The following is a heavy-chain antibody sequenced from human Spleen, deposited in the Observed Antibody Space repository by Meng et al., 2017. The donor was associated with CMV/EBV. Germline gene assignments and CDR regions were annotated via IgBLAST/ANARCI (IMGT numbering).Heavy chain of an antibody. CDR2: IKQDGSEK. D-gene: IGHD3-22*01. Sequence: GGSLRLSCEASGITFSPYAMSWVRQAPGKGLEWVANIKQDGSEKYYVDSVKGRFTISRDNAKNSLYLQMNSLRAEDTAVYYCARVRITMIVVGSYYFDYWGQGTLVTVSS. CDR3: ARVRITMIVVGSYYFDY. CDR1: GITFSPYA. V-gene: IGHV3-7*01. J-gene: IGHJ4*02.